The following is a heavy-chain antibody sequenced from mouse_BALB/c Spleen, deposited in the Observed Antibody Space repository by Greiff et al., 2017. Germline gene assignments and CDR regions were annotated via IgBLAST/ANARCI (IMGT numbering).Heavy chain of an antibody. V-gene: IGHV1-15*01. CDR3: TREGWLLPWFAY. CDR1: GYTFTDYE. Sequence: VQLQQSGAELVRPGASVTLSCTASGYTFTDYEMHWVKQTPVHGLEWIGAIDTETGGTAYNQKFKGKATLTADKSSSTAYMELRSLTSEDSAVYYCTREGWLLPWFAYWGQGTLVTVSA. CDR2: IDTETGGT. J-gene: IGHJ3*01. D-gene: IGHD2-3*01.